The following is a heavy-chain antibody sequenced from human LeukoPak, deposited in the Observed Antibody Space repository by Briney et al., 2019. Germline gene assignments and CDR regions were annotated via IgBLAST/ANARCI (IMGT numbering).Heavy chain of an antibody. D-gene: IGHD6-19*01. Sequence: GGSLRLSCAASGFTVSSNYMSWVRQAPGKGLEWVSVIYSGGSTYYADSVKGRFTISRDNSKNTLYLQMSSLRAEDTAVYYCARVRPYGSGWSHFDYWGQGTLVTVSS. CDR2: IYSGGST. CDR3: ARVRPYGSGWSHFDY. J-gene: IGHJ4*02. CDR1: GFTVSSNY. V-gene: IGHV3-53*01.